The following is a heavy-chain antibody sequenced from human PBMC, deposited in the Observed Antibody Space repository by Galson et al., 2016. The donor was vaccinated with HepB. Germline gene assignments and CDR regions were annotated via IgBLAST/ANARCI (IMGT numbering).Heavy chain of an antibody. Sequence: SVKVSCKASGYILNGYYVHWVRQAPGQGLEWMGWIDPRSGGTIYAENFQGRVTMTRDTSINTAYMELSRLRSADTAVYYCARLRRIVTTGSWSSPSYFDYCGQGTLVTVSS. J-gene: IGHJ4*02. CDR3: ARLRRIVTTGSWSSPSYFDY. D-gene: IGHD1-1*01. CDR2: IDPRSGGT. V-gene: IGHV1-2*02. CDR1: GYILNGYY.